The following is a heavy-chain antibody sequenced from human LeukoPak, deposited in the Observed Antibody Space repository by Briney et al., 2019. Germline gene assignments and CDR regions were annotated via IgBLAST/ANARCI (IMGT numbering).Heavy chain of an antibody. CDR1: GGSFSGYY. CDR3: ARAPYYYDSSGYSYCYMDV. V-gene: IGHV4-34*01. Sequence: SETLSLTCAVYGGSFSGYYWSWIRQPPGKGLEWIGEINHSGSTNYNPSLKSRVTISVDTSKNQFSLKLSSVTAADTAVYYCARAPYYYDSSGYSYCYMDVWGKGTTVTVSS. D-gene: IGHD3-22*01. J-gene: IGHJ6*03. CDR2: INHSGST.